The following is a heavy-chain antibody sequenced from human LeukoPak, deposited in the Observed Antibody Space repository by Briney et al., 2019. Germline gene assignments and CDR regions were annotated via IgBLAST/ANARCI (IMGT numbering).Heavy chain of an antibody. V-gene: IGHV4-59*02. J-gene: IGHJ4*02. Sequence: SETLSLTCTVSGGSVSSYYWSWIRQPPGKGLEWIGYIYYSGSTNYNPSLKSRVTISVHTSKNQFSLKLSSLTAADTAVYYCARVSDYGGNSHFDYWGQGTLVTVSS. CDR2: IYYSGST. CDR3: ARVSDYGGNSHFDY. D-gene: IGHD4-23*01. CDR1: GGSVSSYY.